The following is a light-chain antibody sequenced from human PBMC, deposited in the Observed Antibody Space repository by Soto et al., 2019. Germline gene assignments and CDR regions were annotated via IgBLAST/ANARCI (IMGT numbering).Light chain of an antibody. J-gene: IGLJ3*02. CDR3: CSFTSARGV. Sequence: QSALTQPASVSGSPGQSITISCTGTNNDIGGYNYVSWYQQHPGKAPKLMVYEVSNRPSGISNRFSGSKSGNTASLTISGLQTEDEADYDCCSFTSARGVFGGGTKLTVL. V-gene: IGLV2-14*01. CDR2: EVS. CDR1: NNDIGGYNY.